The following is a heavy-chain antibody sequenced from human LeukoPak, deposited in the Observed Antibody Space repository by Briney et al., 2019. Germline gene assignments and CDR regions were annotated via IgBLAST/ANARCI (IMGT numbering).Heavy chain of an antibody. CDR3: ARERMNYNGNSGYYDFDY. CDR2: ISYDGNNI. V-gene: IGHV3-30*04. Sequence: GGSLRLSCAASGFTFSSYSMHWVRQAPGKGLEWVAVISYDGNNIYYADSVKGRFTISRDNYKSRLFLQMNCLRAEDTAVHYCARERMNYNGNSGYYDFDYWGQGTLVTVSS. CDR1: GFTFSSYS. D-gene: IGHD3-22*01. J-gene: IGHJ4*02.